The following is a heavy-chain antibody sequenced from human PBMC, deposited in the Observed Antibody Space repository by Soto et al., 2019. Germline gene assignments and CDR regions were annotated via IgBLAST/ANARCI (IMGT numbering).Heavy chain of an antibody. D-gene: IGHD1-26*01. CDR1: GLTFSSYW. Sequence: PGGSLRLSCAASGLTFSSYWMSWVRQARGRGLERVANIKQDGSEKYYVDSVKGLFTISRDNAKTSLYLQMNSLRADATAVYYCAAQMFWYCGTTSYGLDVWGQGTTVTVSS. CDR3: AAQMFWYCGTTSYGLDV. J-gene: IGHJ6*02. CDR2: IKQDGSEK. V-gene: IGHV3-7*01.